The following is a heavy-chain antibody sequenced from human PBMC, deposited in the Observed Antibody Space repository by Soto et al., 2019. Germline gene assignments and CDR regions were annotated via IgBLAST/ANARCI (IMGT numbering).Heavy chain of an antibody. CDR1: GFTFSSYG. CDR2: ISYDGSNK. CDR3: ARRALSGDADC. V-gene: IGHV3-30*03. D-gene: IGHD2-21*01. J-gene: IGHJ1*01. Sequence: HPGGSLRLSCAASGFTFSSYGMHWVRQAPGKGLEWVAVISYDGSNKYYADSVKGRFTISRDNTKNIVYLQMNSLSADDSAVYYCARRALSGDADCWGQGTRVTVSS.